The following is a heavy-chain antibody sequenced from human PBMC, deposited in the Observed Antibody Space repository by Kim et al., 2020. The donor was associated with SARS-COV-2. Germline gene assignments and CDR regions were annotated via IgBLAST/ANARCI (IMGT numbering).Heavy chain of an antibody. CDR2: IYYSGST. D-gene: IGHD3-22*01. J-gene: IGHJ4*02. CDR3: ARQMGITMIVVVISTHFYY. CDR1: GGYISSSSYY. V-gene: IGHV4-39*01. Sequence: SETLSLTCTVSGGYISSSSYYWGWIRQPPGNGLEWIGSIYYSGSTYYNPSLKSRVTISVDTSKNQFSLKLSSVTAADTAVYYCARQMGITMIVVVISTHFYYGGQGTLVTVSA.